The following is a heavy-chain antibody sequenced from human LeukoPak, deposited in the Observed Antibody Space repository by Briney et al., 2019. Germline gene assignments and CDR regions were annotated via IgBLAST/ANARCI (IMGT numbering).Heavy chain of an antibody. J-gene: IGHJ3*01. CDR3: AGHSFDTVDAFNV. D-gene: IGHD2-2*02. V-gene: IGHV5-51*01. Sequence: GESLKISCEASGFNFNNYCVGWVRQMPGKGLEWMGIIYPGDYDTRYSPSFQGHVTISVDKSISTAYLQWRSLRASDTAMYFCAGHSFDTVDAFNVWGQGTIVTVSA. CDR2: IYPGDYDT. CDR1: GFNFNNYC.